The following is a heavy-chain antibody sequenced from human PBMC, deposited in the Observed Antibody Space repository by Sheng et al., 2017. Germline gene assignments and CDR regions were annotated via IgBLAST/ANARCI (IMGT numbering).Heavy chain of an antibody. CDR2: ISGSGGST. CDR3: APTGVSSSWYRTLDY. J-gene: IGHJ4*02. CDR1: GFTFSSYA. D-gene: IGHD6-13*01. V-gene: IGHV3-23*04. Sequence: EVQLVESGGGLVQPGGSLRLSCAASGFTFSSYAMSWVRQAPGKGLEWVSAISGSGGSTYYADSVKGRFTISRDNSKNTLYLQMNSLRAEDTAVYYCAPTGVSSSWYRTLDYWGQGTLVHRLL.